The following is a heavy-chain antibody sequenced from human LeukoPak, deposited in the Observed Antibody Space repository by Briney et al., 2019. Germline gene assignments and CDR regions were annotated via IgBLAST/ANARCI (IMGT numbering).Heavy chain of an antibody. Sequence: PSETLSLTCTVSGGSISSYYWSWIRQPPGKGLEWIGYIYYSGSTNYNPSLKSRVTISVDTSKNQFSLKLSSVTAADTAVYYCARHVRSYLYYFDYWGQGTLVTVSS. D-gene: IGHD1-26*01. CDR1: GGSISSYY. CDR3: ARHVRSYLYYFDY. V-gene: IGHV4-59*08. CDR2: IYYSGST. J-gene: IGHJ4*02.